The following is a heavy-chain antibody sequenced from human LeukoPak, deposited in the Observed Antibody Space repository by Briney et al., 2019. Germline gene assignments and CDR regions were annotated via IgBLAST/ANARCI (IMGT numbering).Heavy chain of an antibody. V-gene: IGHV3-30*01. CDR3: PRDGRGVRGVITY. Sequence: PGGSLRLSCAASGFRFSSYATHWVGQAPGKGLEWVAATSHDGSDRFYADSVKGRFTISRDNSKNTLYLQMNSLRAEDTAVYYCPRDGRGVRGVITYWGQGTLVTVSS. CDR2: TSHDGSDR. D-gene: IGHD3-10*01. CDR1: GFRFSSYA. J-gene: IGHJ4*02.